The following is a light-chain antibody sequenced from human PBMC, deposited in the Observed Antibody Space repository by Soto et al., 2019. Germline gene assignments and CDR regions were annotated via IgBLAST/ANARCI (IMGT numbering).Light chain of an antibody. CDR1: QDISNN. CDR3: QHYDTLPLPVYT. CDR2: DAS. Sequence: DIQMTQSPSSLSASVGDRVTITCQASQDISNNLNWYQQKPGKAPKVLIYDASTLAAEVPSRFSGSGSGTDFALTISGLQPEDFATYYCQHYDTLPLPVYTFGQGTKLEI. J-gene: IGKJ2*01. V-gene: IGKV1-33*01.